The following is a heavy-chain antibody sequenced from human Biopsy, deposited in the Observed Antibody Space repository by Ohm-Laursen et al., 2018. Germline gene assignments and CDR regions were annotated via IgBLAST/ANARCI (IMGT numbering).Heavy chain of an antibody. D-gene: IGHD3-22*01. V-gene: IGHV1-18*01. J-gene: IGHJ6*02. Sequence: ASVRVSCKVSGYTFPSYGISWVRQAPGQGLEWMGWISAYNGNRNYAQKFQGRVTMTTDTSTSTAYMELRSLRSDDTAVYFCAREEDNSGYDYYGMDVWGQGTTVTVSS. CDR3: AREEDNSGYDYYGMDV. CDR1: GYTFPSYG. CDR2: ISAYNGNR.